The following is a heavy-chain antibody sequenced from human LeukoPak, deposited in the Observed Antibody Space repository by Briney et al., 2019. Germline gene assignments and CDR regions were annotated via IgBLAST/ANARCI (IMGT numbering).Heavy chain of an antibody. CDR3: ARTLWFGELNWFDP. CDR2: IYYSGST. J-gene: IGHJ5*02. V-gene: IGHV4-59*11. CDR1: GGSISSHY. D-gene: IGHD3-10*01. Sequence: RPSETLSLTCTVSGGSISSHYWSWIRQRPVKGLEWIGYIYYSGSTNYNPSLKSRVTISVDTSKKQFSLKVISVAAADTAVYYCARTLWFGELNWFDPRGQGTLVTVSS.